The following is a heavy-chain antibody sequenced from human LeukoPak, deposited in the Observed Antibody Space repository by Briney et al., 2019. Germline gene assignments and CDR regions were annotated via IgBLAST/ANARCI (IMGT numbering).Heavy chain of an antibody. CDR1: GFTFSSYA. CDR2: ISGSSGNT. J-gene: IGHJ3*02. D-gene: IGHD5-24*01. Sequence: GGSLRLSCAASGFTFSSYAMNWVRQTPGKGLEWVSGISGSSGNTYYADSVKGRFTISRDDSKNTLYLQMNSLRAEDTAVYYCAKDPRPGYNSLYAFDIWGQGTMVTVSS. V-gene: IGHV3-23*01. CDR3: AKDPRPGYNSLYAFDI.